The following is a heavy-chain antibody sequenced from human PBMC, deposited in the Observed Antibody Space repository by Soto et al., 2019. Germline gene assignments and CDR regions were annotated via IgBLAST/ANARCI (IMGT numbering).Heavy chain of an antibody. D-gene: IGHD4-17*01. CDR3: ARLGPTVTTLTSYYYFDY. CDR2: IYYSGST. Sequence: PSETLSLTCTVSGGSISSYYWSWIRQPPGKGLEWIGYIYYSGSTNYNPSLKSRVTISVDTSKNQFSLKLSSVTAADTAVYYCARLGPTVTTLTSYYYFDYWGQGTLVTVSS. CDR1: GGSISSYY. V-gene: IGHV4-59*08. J-gene: IGHJ4*02.